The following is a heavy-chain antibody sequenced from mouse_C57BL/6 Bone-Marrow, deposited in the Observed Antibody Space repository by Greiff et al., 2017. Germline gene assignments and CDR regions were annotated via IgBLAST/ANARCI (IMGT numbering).Heavy chain of an antibody. CDR1: GFTFSDAW. J-gene: IGHJ3*01. CDR2: IRNKANNHAT. V-gene: IGHV6-6*01. CDR3: TFSNYYGSSWAWFAY. Sequence: EVNVVESGGGLVQPGGSMKLSCAASGFTFSDAWMDWVRQSPEKGLEWVAEIRNKANNHATYYAESVKGRFTISRDDSKSSVYLQMNSLRAEDTGIYYCTFSNYYGSSWAWFAYWGQGTLVTVSA. D-gene: IGHD1-1*01.